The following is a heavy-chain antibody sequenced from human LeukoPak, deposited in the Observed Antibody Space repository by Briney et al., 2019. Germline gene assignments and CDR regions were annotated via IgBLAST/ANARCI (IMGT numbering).Heavy chain of an antibody. D-gene: IGHD2-15*01. Sequence: SETLSLTCTVSGGSISSSSYYWGWIRQPPGKGLEWIGSIYYSGSTYYNPSLKSRVTISVDTSKNQFSLKLSSVTAADTAVYYCARHKTRRTTGYCSGGSCEVFAFDYWGQGTLVTVSS. V-gene: IGHV4-39*01. CDR3: ARHKTRRTTGYCSGGSCEVFAFDY. CDR2: IYYSGST. J-gene: IGHJ4*02. CDR1: GGSISSSSYY.